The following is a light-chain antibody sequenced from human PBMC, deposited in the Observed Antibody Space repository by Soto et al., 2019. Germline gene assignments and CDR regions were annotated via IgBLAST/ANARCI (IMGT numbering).Light chain of an antibody. CDR3: GSWDSSLSAYV. CDR2: DDN. V-gene: IGLV1-51*01. J-gene: IGLJ1*01. Sequence: QSVLTQPPSVSAAPGQKVTISCSGSSSNIGGNSVSWYQQLPGTAPKPLIYDDNKRPSGIPDRFSGSKSGTSATLGITGFQTGDEADYYCGSWDSSLSAYVFGTGTKV. CDR1: SSNIGGNS.